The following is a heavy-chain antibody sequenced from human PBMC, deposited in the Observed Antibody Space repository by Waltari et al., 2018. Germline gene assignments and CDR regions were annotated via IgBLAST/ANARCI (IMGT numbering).Heavy chain of an antibody. D-gene: IGHD2-21*02. Sequence: GVVVQPGGSLRLSCAASGFTFDDYAMHWVRQAPGKGLEWVSLINWDGNSPYYADSVKGRFTISRDNSKNSVYLQMNSLRAEDTALYYCAKDWGDHGAFDIWGQGTMVTVSS. J-gene: IGHJ3*02. CDR2: INWDGNSP. CDR3: AKDWGDHGAFDI. CDR1: GFTFDDYA. V-gene: IGHV3-43D*04.